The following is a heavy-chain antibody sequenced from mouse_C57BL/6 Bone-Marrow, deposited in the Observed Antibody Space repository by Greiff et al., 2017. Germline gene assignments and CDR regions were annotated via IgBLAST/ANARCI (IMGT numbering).Heavy chain of an antibody. CDR2: IYPGSGST. CDR1: GYTFTSYW. D-gene: IGHD2-5*01. J-gene: IGHJ3*01. CDR3: AREDYYSNFRFAY. V-gene: IGHV1-55*01. Sequence: PGASVKMSCKASGYTFTSYWITWVKQRPGQGLAWIGDIYPGSGSTNYNEKFKSKATLTVDTSSSTAYMQLSSLTSEDSAVYYCAREDYYSNFRFAYWGQGTLVTVSA.